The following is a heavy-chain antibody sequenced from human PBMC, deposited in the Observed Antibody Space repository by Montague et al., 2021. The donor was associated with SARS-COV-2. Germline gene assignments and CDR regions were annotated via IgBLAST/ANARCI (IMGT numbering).Heavy chain of an antibody. Sequence: SETLSLTCSVSGDSISNYSWSWIRQSPGKGLEWIGYIYYSGSTNYNPSLTIRVTISVDTSKNQVSLKLTSVTAADTAVYYCARHLRVTTVTSHMYHYAMDVWGQGTPVTVSS. CDR1: GDSISNYS. CDR2: IYYSGST. D-gene: IGHD4-11*01. CDR3: ARHLRVTTVTSHMYHYAMDV. V-gene: IGHV4-59*08. J-gene: IGHJ6*02.